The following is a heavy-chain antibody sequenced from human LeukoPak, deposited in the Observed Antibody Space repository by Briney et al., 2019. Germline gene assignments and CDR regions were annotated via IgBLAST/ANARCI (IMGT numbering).Heavy chain of an antibody. CDR1: GYTFTSYG. Sequence: SVKVSCKASGYTFTSYGISWVRQAPGQGLEWMGGIIPIFGTANYAQKFQGRVTITADKSTSTAYMELSSLRSEDTAVYYCARDIVGARGFVYWGQGTLVTVSS. J-gene: IGHJ4*02. D-gene: IGHD1-26*01. CDR2: IIPIFGTA. V-gene: IGHV1-69*06. CDR3: ARDIVGARGFVY.